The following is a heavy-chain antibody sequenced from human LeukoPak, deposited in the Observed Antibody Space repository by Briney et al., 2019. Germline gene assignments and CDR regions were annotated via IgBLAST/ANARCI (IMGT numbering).Heavy chain of an antibody. Sequence: SEALSLTCTVSGDSTSNFYWNWIRQSPGKGLEWIGNIHYSGSSVYNPSLKSRVTISIDTSRRQFFLKLNSVTAADTAVYFCALAPNSNWFDFWGPGTLVTVSS. CDR2: IHYSGSS. CDR3: ALAPNSNWFDF. J-gene: IGHJ5*01. D-gene: IGHD2-8*01. CDR1: GDSTSNFY. V-gene: IGHV4-59*03.